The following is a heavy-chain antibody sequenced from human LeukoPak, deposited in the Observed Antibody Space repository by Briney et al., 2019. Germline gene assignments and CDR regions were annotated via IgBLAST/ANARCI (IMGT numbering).Heavy chain of an antibody. Sequence: GGSLRLSCTTSGFTFGDCAMSWFRQAPGKGLGWVGFIRSKAYGGTTEYAASVKGRFTISRDDSKSIAYLQMNSLKTEDTAVYYCTREGTYGYYYFDDYWGQGTLVTVSS. CDR2: IRSKAYGGTT. CDR3: TREGTYGYYYFDDY. CDR1: GFTFGDCA. D-gene: IGHD3-22*01. V-gene: IGHV3-49*03. J-gene: IGHJ4*02.